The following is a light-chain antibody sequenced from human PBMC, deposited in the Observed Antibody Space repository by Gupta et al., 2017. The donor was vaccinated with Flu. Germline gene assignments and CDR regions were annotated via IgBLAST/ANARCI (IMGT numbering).Light chain of an antibody. CDR3: LHECSSQRT. J-gene: IGKJ1*01. V-gene: IGKV3D-20*01. Sequence: EIVLTQSPATLSLSPGERATLSCGASQSVRSSYLARYQQKPGRAPRLLIYDASSRATGIPDRFSGSESGTDFTLTISILEPQDFAVYYCLHECSSQRTFGQGAKVEIK. CDR2: DAS. CDR1: QSVRSSY.